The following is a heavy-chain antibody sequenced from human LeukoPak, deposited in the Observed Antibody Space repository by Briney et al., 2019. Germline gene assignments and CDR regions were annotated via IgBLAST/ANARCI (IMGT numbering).Heavy chain of an antibody. CDR1: GLTGSHNY. V-gene: IGHV3-53*01. Sequence: GGSLRLSCAASGLTGSHNYVSWVRQAPGKGLEWVSAIHTSGDTCYADSVKGRFTIPRDTSKNTLYLQINSLRVEDTAVYYCIVFGDSNHWGQGTLVTVSS. CDR2: IHTSGDT. J-gene: IGHJ5*02. D-gene: IGHD4-17*01. CDR3: IVFGDSNH.